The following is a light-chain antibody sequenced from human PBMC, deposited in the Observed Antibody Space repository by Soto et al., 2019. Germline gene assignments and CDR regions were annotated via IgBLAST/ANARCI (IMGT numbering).Light chain of an antibody. V-gene: IGKV1-9*01. CDR1: QGISSY. J-gene: IGKJ4*01. CDR2: AAS. CDR3: QQLYSYPLT. Sequence: IQLTQSPSSLSASVGDRVTITCRASQGISSYLAWYQQKPGKAPKLLIYAASTLQSGVPSRFSGSGSGTDFTLTISSLQPEDFATYYCQQLYSYPLTFGGGPKVDIK.